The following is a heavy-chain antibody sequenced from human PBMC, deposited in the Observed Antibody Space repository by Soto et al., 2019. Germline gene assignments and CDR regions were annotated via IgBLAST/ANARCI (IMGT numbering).Heavy chain of an antibody. CDR3: AKDHRGYSIGWGGRRSSGWSDP. Sequence: EVQLLESGGGLVQPGGSLRLSCAASGFTFSSYAMSWVRQAPGKGLEWVSAISGSGGSTYYADSVKGRFTIYRDNSKNTLYLKMNSVRAEDTAVYYCAKDHRGYSIGWGGRRSSGWSDPWGQGTLITVSS. CDR2: ISGSGGST. V-gene: IGHV3-23*01. CDR1: GFTFSSYA. D-gene: IGHD6-25*01. J-gene: IGHJ5*02.